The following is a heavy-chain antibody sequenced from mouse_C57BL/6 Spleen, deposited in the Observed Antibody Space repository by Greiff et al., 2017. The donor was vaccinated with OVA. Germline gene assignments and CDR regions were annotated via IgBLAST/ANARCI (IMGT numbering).Heavy chain of an antibody. Sequence: VQLQPSGPELVKPGASVKISCKASGYSFTGYYMNWVKQSPEKSLEWIGEINPSTGGTTYNQKFKAKATLTVDKSSSTAYMQLKSLTSEDSAVYYCARSDYYGSSYRYFDVWGTGTTVTVSS. V-gene: IGHV1-42*01. CDR2: INPSTGGT. CDR3: ARSDYYGSSYRYFDV. J-gene: IGHJ1*03. CDR1: GYSFTGYY. D-gene: IGHD1-1*01.